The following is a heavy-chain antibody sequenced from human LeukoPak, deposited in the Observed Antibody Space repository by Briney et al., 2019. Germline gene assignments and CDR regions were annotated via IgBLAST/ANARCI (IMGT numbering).Heavy chain of an antibody. CDR1: GYTFTSYA. J-gene: IGHJ4*02. CDR2: INAGNGNT. D-gene: IGHD4-17*01. V-gene: IGHV1-3*01. CDR3: ARALLPYGDYDY. Sequence: ASVKVSCKASGYTFTSYAMHWVRQAPGQRLEWMGWINAGNGNTKYSQKFQGRVTITRDTSASTAYMELSSLRSEDTAVYYCARALLPYGDYDYWGQGTLATVSS.